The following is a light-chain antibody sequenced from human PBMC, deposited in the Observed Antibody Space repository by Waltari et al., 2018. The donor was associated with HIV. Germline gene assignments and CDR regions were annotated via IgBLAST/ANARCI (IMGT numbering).Light chain of an antibody. V-gene: IGKV4-1*01. CDR1: QSVLYRSNNMNY. Sequence: DFVMSQSPDSLAVSLGERATINCKSSQSVLYRSNNMNYLSWYQQKAGQPPKLLIYWASTRASGVPDRIRCSGSGTDFTLTINSLQAEDVAVYYCQQYYNTPYTFGQGTKLEIK. CDR3: QQYYNTPYT. J-gene: IGKJ2*01. CDR2: WAS.